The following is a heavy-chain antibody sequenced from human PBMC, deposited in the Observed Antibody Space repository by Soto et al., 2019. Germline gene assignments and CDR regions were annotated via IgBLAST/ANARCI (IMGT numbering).Heavy chain of an antibody. V-gene: IGHV4-59*01. CDR2: IYYSGST. D-gene: IGHD5-18*01. CDR3: AGDPNTAMAPYNWFGP. CDR1: GGSISSYY. Sequence: LSLTCTVSGGSISSYYWSWIRQPPGKGLEWIGYIYYSGSTNYNPSLKSRVTISVDTSKNQFSLKLSSVTAADTAVYYCAGDPNTAMAPYNWFGPWGQGTLVTVSS. J-gene: IGHJ5*02.